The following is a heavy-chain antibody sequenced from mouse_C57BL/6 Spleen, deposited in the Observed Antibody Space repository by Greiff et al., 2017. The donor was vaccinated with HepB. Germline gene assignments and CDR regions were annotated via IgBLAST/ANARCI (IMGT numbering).Heavy chain of an antibody. CDR3: ARSDYGYSAWFAY. CDR1: GFTFSDYG. CDR2: ISSGSSTI. Sequence: EVKLVESGGGLVKPGGSLKLSCAASGFTFSDYGMHWVRQAPEKGLEWVAYISSGSSTIYYADTVKGRFTISRDNAKNTLFLQMTSLRSEDTAMYYCARSDYGYSAWFAYWGQGTLVTVSA. D-gene: IGHD2-2*01. J-gene: IGHJ3*01. V-gene: IGHV5-17*01.